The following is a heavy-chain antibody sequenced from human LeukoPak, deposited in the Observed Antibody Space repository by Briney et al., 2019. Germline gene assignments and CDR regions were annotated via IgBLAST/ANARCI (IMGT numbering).Heavy chain of an antibody. V-gene: IGHV3-49*04. Sequence: GGSLRLSCTTSGFIFGDYNMNWVRQAPGKGLEWVGYIRAKIHDGTTDFAASVKGRFTISRGDSKSIAYLQMTRLKSEDTAVYYCSRGQKDPYGPEFDYWGQGTLVTVSS. CDR1: GFIFGDYN. CDR2: IRAKIHDGTT. CDR3: SRGQKDPYGPEFDY. D-gene: IGHD3-10*01. J-gene: IGHJ4*02.